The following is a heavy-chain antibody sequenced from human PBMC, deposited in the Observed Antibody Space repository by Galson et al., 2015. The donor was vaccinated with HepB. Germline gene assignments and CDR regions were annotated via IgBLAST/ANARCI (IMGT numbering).Heavy chain of an antibody. V-gene: IGHV3-11*01. Sequence: SLRLSCAASGLTLSSYTMSWVRQSPGRGLQWVSYISTNGATTYYTDSVKGRFTVARDNARNTVSLQMSSLTADDSAVYFCARGTPYNFDTSGYFPLYYLDYWGQGTLVTVSS. CDR3: ARGTPYNFDTSGYFPLYYLDY. CDR1: GLTLSSYT. CDR2: ISTNGATT. D-gene: IGHD3-22*01. J-gene: IGHJ4*02.